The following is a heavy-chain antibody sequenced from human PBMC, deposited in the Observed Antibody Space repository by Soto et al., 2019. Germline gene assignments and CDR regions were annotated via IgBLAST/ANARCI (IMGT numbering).Heavy chain of an antibody. CDR2: INPFDGSR. D-gene: IGHD3-10*01. CDR3: SRVDPGETSPFDH. Sequence: ASVKVSCKASGYIFTIYYIHWVRQAPGQGLEWMGWINPFDGSRMFAQSFQGRVTMTRDTSTSTVYMEVSSLRSEDTAVYYCSRVDPGETSPFDHWGQG. J-gene: IGHJ4*02. CDR1: GYIFTIYY. V-gene: IGHV1-46*03.